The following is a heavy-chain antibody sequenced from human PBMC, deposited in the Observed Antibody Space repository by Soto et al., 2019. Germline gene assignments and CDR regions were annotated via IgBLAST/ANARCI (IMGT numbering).Heavy chain of an antibody. CDR3: ARDRGGGSIFGGHYGMGV. V-gene: IGHV3-11*06. Sequence: GVSLRLSCAASGFIFRDFYMSWIRQVPGKGLEWLSKISSSSSSTDYADSVKGRFTISRDNAKNSLYLQMSSLRAEDTAVYYCARDRGGGSIFGGHYGMGVWGQGTTFGVSS. CDR2: ISSSSSST. J-gene: IGHJ6*01. CDR1: GFIFRDFY. D-gene: IGHD3-3*01.